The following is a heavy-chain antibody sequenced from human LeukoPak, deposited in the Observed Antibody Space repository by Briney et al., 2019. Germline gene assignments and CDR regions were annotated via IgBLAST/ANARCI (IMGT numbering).Heavy chain of an antibody. J-gene: IGHJ4*02. D-gene: IGHD1-26*01. Sequence: AGSLRLSCAASGFTFRSHALSWVRQAPGKGLEWVSVISYDGSNKYYADSVKGRFTISRDNSKNTLYLQMNSQRAEDTAVYYYAKDRFQYSGSYLVDYWGQRTLVTVSS. CDR3: AKDRFQYSGSYLVDY. CDR1: GFTFRSHA. CDR2: ISYDGSNK. V-gene: IGHV3-30*18.